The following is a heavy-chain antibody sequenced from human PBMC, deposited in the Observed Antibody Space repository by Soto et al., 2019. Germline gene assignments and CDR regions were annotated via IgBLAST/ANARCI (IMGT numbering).Heavy chain of an antibody. J-gene: IGHJ4*02. CDR3: ARGGYDILTGYYTHPFDY. CDR1: GGSFSGYY. Sequence: SETLSLTCAVYGGSFSGYYWSWIRQPPGKGLEWIGEINHSGSTNYNPSLKSRVTISVDTSKNQFSLKLSSVTAADTAVYYCARGGYDILTGYYTHPFDYWGQGTLVTVSS. CDR2: INHSGST. V-gene: IGHV4-34*01. D-gene: IGHD3-9*01.